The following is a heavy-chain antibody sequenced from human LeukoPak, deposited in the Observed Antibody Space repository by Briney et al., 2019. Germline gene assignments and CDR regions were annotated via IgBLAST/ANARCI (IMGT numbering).Heavy chain of an antibody. CDR2: ISSNGGST. Sequence: GGSLRLACAASGFTFSRYAMHWVREAPGKGLEYVSAISSNGGSTYYANSMKGRFTISRDNSKNTLYLQMGSLRAEDMAVYYCARPTRSAGFDYWGQGTLVTVSS. D-gene: IGHD1-1*01. CDR3: ARPTRSAGFDY. V-gene: IGHV3-64*01. J-gene: IGHJ4*02. CDR1: GFTFSRYA.